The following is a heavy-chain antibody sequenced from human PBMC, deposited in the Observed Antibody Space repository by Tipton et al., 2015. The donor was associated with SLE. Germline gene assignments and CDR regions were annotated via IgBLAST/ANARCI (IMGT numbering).Heavy chain of an antibody. CDR3: ESIHSSSSVY. CDR2: TNPNSGGT. CDR1: GGTFGSYA. Sequence: QLVQSGPEVKKPGSSVKVSCKASGGTFGSYAISWVRQAPGQGLEWMGGTNPNSGGTNYAQKFQGRVTMTRDTSISTAYMELSRLGSDDTAVYYCESIHSSSSVYWGQGTLVNVSS. V-gene: IGHV1-2*02. D-gene: IGHD6-6*01. J-gene: IGHJ4*02.